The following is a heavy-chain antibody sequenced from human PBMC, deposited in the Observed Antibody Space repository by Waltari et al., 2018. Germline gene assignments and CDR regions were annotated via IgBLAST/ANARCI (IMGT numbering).Heavy chain of an antibody. J-gene: IGHJ4*02. D-gene: IGHD3-10*01. CDR2: INWNGGST. CDR1: GFPLDVDG. Sequence: EVQLVESGGGVVRPGGPLRLSCAASGFPLDVDGMRWVRHAPGKGLECVSGINWNGGSTGYADSVKCRFTISRDNAKNSLYLQMNSLRAEDTALYHCARDGITMVRGPSHFDYWGQGTLVTVSS. V-gene: IGHV3-20*01. CDR3: ARDGITMVRGPSHFDY.